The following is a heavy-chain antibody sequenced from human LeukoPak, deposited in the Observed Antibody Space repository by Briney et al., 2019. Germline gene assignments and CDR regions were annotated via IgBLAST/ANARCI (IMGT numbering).Heavy chain of an antibody. J-gene: IGHJ5*01. CDR3: ARAVSDNWFDS. Sequence: SETLSLTCTVPGGSISSYYWSWIRQPPGKGLEWIGYIYYSGSTNYNPSLKSRVTISVDTSKNQFSLKLSSVTAADTAVYYCARAVSDNWFDSWGQGTLVTVSS. D-gene: IGHD4-23*01. CDR1: GGSISSYY. V-gene: IGHV4-59*01. CDR2: IYYSGST.